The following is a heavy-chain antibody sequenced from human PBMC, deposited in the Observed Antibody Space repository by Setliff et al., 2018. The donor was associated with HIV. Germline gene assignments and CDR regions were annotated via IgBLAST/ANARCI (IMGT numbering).Heavy chain of an antibody. D-gene: IGHD3-3*01. J-gene: IGHJ4*02. Sequence: KTSETLSLTCTVSGASVNTNNYYWGWIRQPPGKGLEWIGNIHFSGSTYYSPSLRSRVTIYVGTSKRQFFLSLSSVTAADTAVYFCVRPSFGIGGGSMFDSWGQGIVVTVSS. CDR2: IHFSGST. CDR3: VRPSFGIGGGSMFDS. V-gene: IGHV4-39*01. CDR1: GASVNTNNYY.